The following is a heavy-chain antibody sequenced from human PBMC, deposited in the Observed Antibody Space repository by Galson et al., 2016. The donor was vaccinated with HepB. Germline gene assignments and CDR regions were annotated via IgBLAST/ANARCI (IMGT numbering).Heavy chain of an antibody. CDR1: GFTFRRND. CDR2: IYASSGKT. Sequence: SLRLSCAASGFTFRRNDMSWVRQAPGKGLEWVSTIYASSGKTDYADSVKGRFTISRDVSKSTLSLQMNSMRAEDTAFYYCAKNRGIFDSWGQGTLVTVSS. V-gene: IGHV3-23*01. D-gene: IGHD3-10*01. J-gene: IGHJ4*02. CDR3: AKNRGIFDS.